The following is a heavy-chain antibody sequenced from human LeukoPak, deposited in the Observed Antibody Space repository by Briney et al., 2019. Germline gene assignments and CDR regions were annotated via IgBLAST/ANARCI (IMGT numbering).Heavy chain of an antibody. D-gene: IGHD2-2*01. Sequence: ASVKVSCKASGYTFTSYYMHWVRQAPGQGLEWMGWINAGNGNTNCSQNFQGRVTITRDTSASTAYMELSSLRSEDTAVYYCARGSVEYCSSTSCSFDYWGQGTLVTVSS. CDR2: INAGNGNT. J-gene: IGHJ4*02. V-gene: IGHV1-3*01. CDR1: GYTFTSYY. CDR3: ARGSVEYCSSTSCSFDY.